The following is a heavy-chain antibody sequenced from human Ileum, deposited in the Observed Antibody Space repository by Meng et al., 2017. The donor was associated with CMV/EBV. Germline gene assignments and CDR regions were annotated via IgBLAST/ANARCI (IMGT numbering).Heavy chain of an antibody. CDR1: GFTVGSYS. CDR3: ARGGGVSYFDNWFDP. Sequence: GGSLRLSCAASGFTVGSYSMNWVRQAPGKGLEGVSYISSSRSSIYYADSVKGRFTISRDNAMDSLYLQMNSLRVEDTAVYYCARGGGVSYFDNWFDPWGQGTLVTVSS. J-gene: IGHJ5*02. D-gene: IGHD3-10*01. V-gene: IGHV3-48*04. CDR2: ISSSRSSI.